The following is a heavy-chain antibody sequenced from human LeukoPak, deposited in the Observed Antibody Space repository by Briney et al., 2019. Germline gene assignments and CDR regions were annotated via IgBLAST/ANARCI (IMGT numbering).Heavy chain of an antibody. V-gene: IGHV3-74*01. Sequence: GGSLRLSCAASGFTFSSYYMHWVRQAPGKGLVWVSRIKSDGSVTGYADSVKGRFAISRDNAKNTMYLQMNSLRAEDTAVYYCARDWIDRGTFDPWGQGSPVTVSS. CDR2: IKSDGSVT. CDR3: ARDWIDRGTFDP. CDR1: GFTFSSYY. J-gene: IGHJ5*02. D-gene: IGHD2-2*03.